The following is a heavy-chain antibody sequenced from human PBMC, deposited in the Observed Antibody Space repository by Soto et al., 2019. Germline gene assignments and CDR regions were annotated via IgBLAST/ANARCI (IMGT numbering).Heavy chain of an antibody. CDR3: ATLFTMIHY. J-gene: IGHJ4*02. Sequence: SETLSITCSVSGCSISRGNYYWGWIRQPPGKGLEWIASIYYTGSTYYNPSLKSRVTMSVDTFKNQFSLSLSSVTAADTAVYYCATLFTMIHYWRQGTLVTFSS. D-gene: IGHD3-22*01. CDR1: GCSISRGNYY. CDR2: IYYTGST. V-gene: IGHV4-39*01.